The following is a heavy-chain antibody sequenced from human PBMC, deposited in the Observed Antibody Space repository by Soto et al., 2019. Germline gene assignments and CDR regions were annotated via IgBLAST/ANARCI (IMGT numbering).Heavy chain of an antibody. Sequence: WTWIRQHPGKGLEWIGYIYYSGSTYYNPSLKSRVTISVDTSKNQFSLKLSSVTAADTALYYFARDLSLTLFDNWGQGTLVTVSS. CDR3: ARDLSLTLFDN. CDR2: IYYSGST. V-gene: IGHV4-31*02. D-gene: IGHD3-16*02. J-gene: IGHJ4*02.